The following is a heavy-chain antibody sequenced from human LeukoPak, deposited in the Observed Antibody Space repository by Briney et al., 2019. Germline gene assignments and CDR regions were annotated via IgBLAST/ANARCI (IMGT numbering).Heavy chain of an antibody. CDR1: GFTFSNYN. CDR2: ISSSSSTI. CDR3: ASRVGALEY. D-gene: IGHD1-26*01. Sequence: PGGSLRLSCAASGFTFSNYNMNWVRQAPGKGLEWVSYISSSSSTIFYAASEKGRFTISRDNAKNSLYLQMDSLRAEDTAVYYCASRVGALEYWGQGTLVTVSS. V-gene: IGHV3-48*01. J-gene: IGHJ4*02.